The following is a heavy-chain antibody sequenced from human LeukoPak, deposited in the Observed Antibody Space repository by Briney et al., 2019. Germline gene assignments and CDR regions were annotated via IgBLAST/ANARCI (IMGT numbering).Heavy chain of an antibody. J-gene: IGHJ3*02. D-gene: IGHD1-20*01. V-gene: IGHV4-61*05. CDR1: GGSISSSSYY. CDR2: IYYSGST. CDR3: ARKKSRITGHSGAFDI. Sequence: PSETLSLTCTVSGGSISSSSYYWGWIRQPPGKGLEWIGYIYYSGSTNYNPSLKSRVTISVDTSKNQFSLKLSSVTAADTAVYYCARKKSRITGHSGAFDIWGQGTMVTVSS.